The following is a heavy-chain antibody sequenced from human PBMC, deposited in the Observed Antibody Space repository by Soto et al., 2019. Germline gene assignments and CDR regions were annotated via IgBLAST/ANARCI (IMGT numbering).Heavy chain of an antibody. CDR1: GFTFSNYG. CDR2: ISYDGSNK. CDR3: AIENYDYVWGSYPLPDY. D-gene: IGHD3-16*02. Sequence: QVQLVESGGGVVQPGRSPRLSCAASGFTFSNYGMHWVRQAPGKGLEWVAVISYDGSNKYYADSVKGRFTISRDNSKNTLYLQMNSLRAEDTAMYYCAIENYDYVWGSYPLPDYWGQGTLVTVSS. V-gene: IGHV3-30*03. J-gene: IGHJ4*02.